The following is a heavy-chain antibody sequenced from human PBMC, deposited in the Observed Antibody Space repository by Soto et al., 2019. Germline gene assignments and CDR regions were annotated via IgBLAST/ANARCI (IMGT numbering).Heavy chain of an antibody. CDR2: IYYSGST. D-gene: IGHD4-17*01. J-gene: IGHJ6*03. CDR3: ARSDYGDYKYYYYYMDV. V-gene: IGHV4-59*08. Sequence: SETLSLTCTVSGGSISRYYWSWIRQPPGKGLEWIGFIYYSGSTNYNPSLKSRVTISVDTSKNQFSLKLSSVTAADTAVYYCARSDYGDYKYYYYYMDVWGKGTTVTVSS. CDR1: GGSISRYY.